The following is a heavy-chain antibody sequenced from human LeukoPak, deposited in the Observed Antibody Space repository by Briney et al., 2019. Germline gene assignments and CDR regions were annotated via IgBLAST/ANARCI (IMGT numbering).Heavy chain of an antibody. J-gene: IGHJ4*02. CDR1: GFTFSSYW. V-gene: IGHV4-39*07. Sequence: GSLRLSCAASGFTFSSYWMSWVRQAPGKGLEWIGSIYYSGSTYYNPSLKSRVTISVDTSKNQFSLKLSSVTAADTAVYYCARVRDDSSVSTFDYWGQGTLVTVSS. D-gene: IGHD3-22*01. CDR3: ARVRDDSSVSTFDY. CDR2: IYYSGST.